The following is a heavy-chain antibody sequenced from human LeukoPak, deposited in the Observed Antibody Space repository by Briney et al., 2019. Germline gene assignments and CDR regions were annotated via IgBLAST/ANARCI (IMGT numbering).Heavy chain of an antibody. CDR1: GGSISSYY. J-gene: IGHJ3*02. Sequence: SETLSLTCTVSGGSISSYYWNWIRQSPSRGLEWLGRTYYRSKWYNDYAVSVKSRITINPDTSKNQFSLQLNSVTPEDTAVYYCARGDRYWNDGAFDIWGQGTMVTVSS. V-gene: IGHV6-1*01. CDR2: TYYRSKWYN. CDR3: ARGDRYWNDGAFDI. D-gene: IGHD1-1*01.